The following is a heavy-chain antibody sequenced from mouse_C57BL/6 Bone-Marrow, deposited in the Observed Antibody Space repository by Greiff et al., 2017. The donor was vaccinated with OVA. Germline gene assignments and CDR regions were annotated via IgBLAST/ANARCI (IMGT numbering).Heavy chain of an antibody. D-gene: IGHD2-3*01. CDR1: GYTFTSYW. Sequence: QVQLQQSGTELVKPGASVKLSCKASGYTFTSYWMHWVKQRPGQGLEWIGNINPSNGGTNYNAKFKGKATLTVDKSSSTAYMQLSSLTSEDSAVYYCARSYDDDYPLLAYWGQGTLVTVSA. CDR3: ARSYDDDYPLLAY. V-gene: IGHV1-53*01. CDR2: INPSNGGT. J-gene: IGHJ3*01.